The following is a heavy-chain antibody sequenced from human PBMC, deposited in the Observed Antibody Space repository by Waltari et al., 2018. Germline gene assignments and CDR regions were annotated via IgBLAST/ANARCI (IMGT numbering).Heavy chain of an antibody. J-gene: IGHJ6*02. D-gene: IGHD3-3*01. CDR3: ARDRPRYYDFWSGYYNDGMDV. V-gene: IGHV3-33*01. CDR1: GFTFSSYG. Sequence: QVQLVESGGGVVQPGRSMKLSCAASGFTFSSYGMHWVRQAPGKGLEWVAVIWYDGSNKYYADPVRGRFTISRDNSKNTLYLQLNSLRAEDTAVYYCARDRPRYYDFWSGYYNDGMDVWGQGTTVTVSS. CDR2: IWYDGSNK.